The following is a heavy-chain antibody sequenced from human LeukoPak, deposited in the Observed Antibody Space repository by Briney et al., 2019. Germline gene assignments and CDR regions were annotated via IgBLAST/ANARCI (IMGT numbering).Heavy chain of an antibody. CDR3: AKGGPDDYGDYYFDY. Sequence: GGSLRLSCAASGFTFSSYGMHWVRQAPGKGLEWVAVISYDGSNKYYADSVKGRFTISRDNSKNTLYLQMNSLRAEDTAVYYCAKGGPDDYGDYYFDYWGQGTLVTVSS. J-gene: IGHJ4*02. D-gene: IGHD4-17*01. CDR1: GFTFSSYG. CDR2: ISYDGSNK. V-gene: IGHV3-30*18.